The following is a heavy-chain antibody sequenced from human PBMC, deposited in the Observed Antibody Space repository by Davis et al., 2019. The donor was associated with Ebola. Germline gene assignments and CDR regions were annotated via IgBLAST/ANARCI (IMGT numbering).Heavy chain of an antibody. J-gene: IGHJ4*02. D-gene: IGHD6-19*01. CDR2: IYDQST. CDR1: GFTVSSNH. V-gene: IGHV3-53*05. Sequence: GESLKISCTASGFTVSSNHMRWVRQAPGKGLEWVSAIYDQSTAYADAVRGRFIISRDKSNNTLYLEMSSLRVDDTAVYYCATTQWLREFDNWGQGTLVTVSS. CDR3: ATTQWLREFDN.